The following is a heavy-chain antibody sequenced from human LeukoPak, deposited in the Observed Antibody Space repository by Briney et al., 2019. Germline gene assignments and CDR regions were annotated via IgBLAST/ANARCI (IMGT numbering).Heavy chain of an antibody. D-gene: IGHD5-18*01. CDR1: GFTFGYYG. V-gene: IGHV3-30*18. Sequence: PGRSLRLSCAASGFTFGYYGMHWVRQAPGKGLEWVAVISYDGSNKYYADSVKGRLTISRDNSKNTLYLEMNSLRAEDTAVYYCAKEAFRYGYFDYWGQGALVTVSS. CDR3: AKEAFRYGYFDY. J-gene: IGHJ4*02. CDR2: ISYDGSNK.